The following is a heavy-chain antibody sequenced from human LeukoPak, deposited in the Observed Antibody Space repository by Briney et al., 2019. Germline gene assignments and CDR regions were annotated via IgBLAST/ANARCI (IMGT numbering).Heavy chain of an antibody. CDR1: GGSFSGYY. CDR3: ARGVDYDFWSGYYQRFDY. D-gene: IGHD3-3*01. V-gene: IGHV4-34*01. J-gene: IGHJ4*02. CDR2: INHSGST. Sequence: PSETLSLTCAVYGGSFSGYYWSWIRQPPGKGLEWIGEINHSGSTNYNPSLKSRVTISVDTSKNQFSLKLSSVTAADTAVHYCARGVDYDFWSGYYQRFDYWGQGTLVTVSS.